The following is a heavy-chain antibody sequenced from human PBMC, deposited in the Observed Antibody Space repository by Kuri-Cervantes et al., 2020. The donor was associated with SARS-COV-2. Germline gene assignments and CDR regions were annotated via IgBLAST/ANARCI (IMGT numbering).Heavy chain of an antibody. J-gene: IGHJ4*02. CDR1: GFTFSDYY. CDR3: AKDHGYSSSWPIDY. Sequence: GESLKISCAASGFTFSDYYMSWVRQAPGKGLEWVSAISGSGGSTYYADSVKGRFTISRDNSKNTLYLQMNSLRAEDTAVYYCAKDHGYSSSWPIDYWGQGTLVTVSS. V-gene: IGHV3-23*01. CDR2: ISGSGGST. D-gene: IGHD6-13*01.